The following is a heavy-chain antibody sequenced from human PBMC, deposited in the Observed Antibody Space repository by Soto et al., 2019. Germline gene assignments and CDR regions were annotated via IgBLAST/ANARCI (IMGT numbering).Heavy chain of an antibody. CDR1: GFTFSSYG. D-gene: IGHD2-2*01. V-gene: IGHV3-30*03. J-gene: IGHJ3*02. CDR3: CRGVVPAAMSAFDI. Sequence: GGSLRLSCAASGFTFSSYGMHWVRQAPGKGLEWVAVISYDGSNKYYADSVKGRFTISRDNSKNTLYLQMNSLRAEDTAVYYCCRGVVPAAMSAFDIWGQGTMVTVSS. CDR2: ISYDGSNK.